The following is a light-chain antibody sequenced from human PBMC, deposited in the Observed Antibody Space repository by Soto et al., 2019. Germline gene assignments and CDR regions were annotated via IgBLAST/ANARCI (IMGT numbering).Light chain of an antibody. CDR2: EVN. J-gene: IGLJ1*01. V-gene: IGLV2-14*01. CDR1: SSDVGDNNY. CDR3: VSYTTSASYV. Sequence: QSVLSQPASVSASPGQSITISCSGTSSDVGDNNYVSWYQQHPGKAPKLIIYEVNNRPSGVSNRFSGSKSGNTASLTISGLQAEDEADYYCVSYTTSASYVFGTGTKVTVL.